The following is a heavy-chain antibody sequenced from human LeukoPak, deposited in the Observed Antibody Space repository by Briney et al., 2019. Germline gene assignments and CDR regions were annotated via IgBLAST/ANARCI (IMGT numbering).Heavy chain of an antibody. CDR2: ISSNGDST. V-gene: IGHV3-64D*09. CDR3: VKSASSYGANWFNP. CDR1: GFTFSSNA. J-gene: IGHJ5*02. D-gene: IGHD4/OR15-4a*01. Sequence: GGSLRLSCAASGFTFSSNAMTWVRQAPGKGLEYVSAISSNGDSTYYADSVKGRFIISRDNSKNSLSLHMSSLRAEDTAVYYCVKSASSYGANWFNPWGQGTLVTVSS.